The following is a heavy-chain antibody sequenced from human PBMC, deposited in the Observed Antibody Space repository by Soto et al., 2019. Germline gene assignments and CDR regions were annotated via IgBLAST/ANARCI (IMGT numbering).Heavy chain of an antibody. CDR1: GGSVSSDTHY. Sequence: SETLSLTCTVSGGSVSSDTHYWSWIRQPPGKRLEWIGFIYSSGSTNYNPSLKSRVTISVDTSKNQFSLKLSSVTAADTAVYYCARDMGGYDYWGQGTLVTVSS. J-gene: IGHJ4*02. CDR2: IYSSGST. CDR3: ARDMGGYDY. D-gene: IGHD1-26*01. V-gene: IGHV4-61*01.